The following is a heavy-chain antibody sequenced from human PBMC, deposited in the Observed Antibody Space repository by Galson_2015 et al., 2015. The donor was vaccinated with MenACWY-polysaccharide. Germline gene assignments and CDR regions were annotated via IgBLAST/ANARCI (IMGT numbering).Heavy chain of an antibody. D-gene: IGHD6-6*01. CDR1: GYTFTGYY. CDR3: AREPEYSSSPFDP. Sequence: SVKVSCKASGYTFTGYYMHWVRQAPGQGLEWMGWINPNSGGTNYAQKFQGRVTMTRDTSISTAYMELSRLRSDDTAVYYRAREPEYSSSPFDPWGQGTLITVSS. CDR2: INPNSGGT. J-gene: IGHJ5*02. V-gene: IGHV1-2*02.